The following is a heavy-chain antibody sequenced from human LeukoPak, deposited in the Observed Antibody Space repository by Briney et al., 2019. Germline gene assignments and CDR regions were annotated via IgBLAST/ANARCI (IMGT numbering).Heavy chain of an antibody. CDR1: GGSIGSSSYY. J-gene: IGHJ6*03. CDR2: IYYSGST. V-gene: IGHV4-39*07. CDR3: ARKQVDANYYYYYMDV. Sequence: SETLSLTCTVSGGSIGSSSYYWGWIRQPPGKGLEWIGSIYYSGSTYYNPSLKSRVTISVDTSKNQFSLKLSSVTAADTAVYYCARKQVDANYYYYYMDVWGKGTTVTVSS. D-gene: IGHD5-12*01.